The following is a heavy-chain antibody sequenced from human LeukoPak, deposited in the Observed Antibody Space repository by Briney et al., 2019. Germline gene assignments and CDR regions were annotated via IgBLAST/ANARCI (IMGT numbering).Heavy chain of an antibody. Sequence: SETLSLTCTVSGGSTSSYYWVWIRQPAGKGLEWIGRIYNSGIIYYKPSLKSRVTMSIDTSKNQFSLKLSSVTAADTAVYYCARGGGYASPIGYWGQGALVTVSS. D-gene: IGHD5-12*01. J-gene: IGHJ4*02. V-gene: IGHV4-4*07. CDR1: GGSTSSYY. CDR2: IYNSGII. CDR3: ARGGGYASPIGY.